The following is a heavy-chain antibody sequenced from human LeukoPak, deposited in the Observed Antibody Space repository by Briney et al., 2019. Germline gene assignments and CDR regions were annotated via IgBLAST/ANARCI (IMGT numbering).Heavy chain of an antibody. V-gene: IGHV5-51*01. Sequence: HGESLKISCKGSGYSFSNYWLGRVRQMPGKGLEWMGIIYPGDSDTRYSPSFQGQVTISADKSISTAYLQWSSLKASDTAMYYCARGGYYEKFDYWGQGTLVTVSS. CDR3: ARGGYYEKFDY. CDR1: GYSFSNYW. CDR2: IYPGDSDT. D-gene: IGHD3-3*01. J-gene: IGHJ4*02.